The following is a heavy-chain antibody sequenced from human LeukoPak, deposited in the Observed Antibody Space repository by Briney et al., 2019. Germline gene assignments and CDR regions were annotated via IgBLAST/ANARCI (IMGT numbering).Heavy chain of an antibody. Sequence: SETLSLTCTVSGGSISSGGYYWSWIRQHPGKGLEWIGYIYYSGSTYYNPSLKSRVTISVDTSKNQFSLKLSSVTAADTAVYYCARGYYGSGSYSYYFDYLGQGTLVTVSS. D-gene: IGHD3-10*01. V-gene: IGHV4-31*03. CDR3: ARGYYGSGSYSYYFDY. CDR1: GGSISSGGYY. CDR2: IYYSGST. J-gene: IGHJ4*02.